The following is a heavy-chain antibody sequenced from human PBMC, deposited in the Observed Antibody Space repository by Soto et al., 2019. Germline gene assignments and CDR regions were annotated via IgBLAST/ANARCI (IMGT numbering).Heavy chain of an antibody. Sequence: SETLSLTCTVSGGSISSYYWSWIGQPPGKGLEWIGYIYYSGSTNYNPSLKSRVTISVDTSKNQFSLKLSSVTAADTAVYYCARSAENVWGSYRYTFDYWGQGTLVTVSS. CDR3: ARSAENVWGSYRYTFDY. J-gene: IGHJ4*02. D-gene: IGHD3-16*02. CDR2: IYYSGST. CDR1: GGSISSYY. V-gene: IGHV4-59*01.